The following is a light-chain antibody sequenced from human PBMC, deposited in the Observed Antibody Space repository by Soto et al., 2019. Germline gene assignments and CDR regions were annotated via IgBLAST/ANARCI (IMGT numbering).Light chain of an antibody. CDR2: AAA. Sequence: DISLTHGPSVLSASGXYRXTITXRASEDILSHLAWYQQKPGKAPNLLIYAAAYLQSGVPSRFSGSRSETEFTLTITSLQPEDFATYCCQQVKNYPRTFGQGTKVDIK. CDR3: QQVKNYPRT. J-gene: IGKJ1*01. V-gene: IGKV1-9*01. CDR1: EDILSH.